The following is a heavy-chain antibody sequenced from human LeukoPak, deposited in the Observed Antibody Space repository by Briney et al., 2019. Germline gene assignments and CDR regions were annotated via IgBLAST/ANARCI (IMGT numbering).Heavy chain of an antibody. D-gene: IGHD5-18*01. J-gene: IGHJ4*02. CDR3: ARRYSRRGYFDY. Sequence: SETLSLTCTVSGGSVSSGSYYWSWIRQPPGKGLEWIGYIYYSGSTNYNPSLKSRVTISVDTSKNQFSLKLSSVTAADTAVYYCARRYSRRGYFDYWGQGTLVTVSS. V-gene: IGHV4-61*01. CDR1: GGSVSSGSYY. CDR2: IYYSGST.